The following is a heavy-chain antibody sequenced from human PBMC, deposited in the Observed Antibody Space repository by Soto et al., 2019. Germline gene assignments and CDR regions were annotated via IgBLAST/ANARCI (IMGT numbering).Heavy chain of an antibody. CDR1: GFTFSNYA. CDR3: AKDHGSSWYEIDY. V-gene: IGHV3-23*01. Sequence: GGSLRLSCAASGFTFSNYAVTWVRQAPGKGLEWVSTISGSGGSTYCAGSVKGRFTISRDNSKNTLYLQMNSLRAEDTAVYYCAKDHGSSWYEIDYWGQGTLVTVSS. CDR2: ISGSGGST. J-gene: IGHJ4*02. D-gene: IGHD6-13*01.